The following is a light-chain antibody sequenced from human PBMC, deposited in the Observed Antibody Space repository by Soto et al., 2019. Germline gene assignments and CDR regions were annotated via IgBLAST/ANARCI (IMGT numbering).Light chain of an antibody. CDR2: GAS. Sequence: IQLTQSPSSLSASVGDRVTITCRASQGIINYLAWYQQKTGKAPKLLIYGASTLQSGVPSRFGGSGSGTEFTPTFSSLQPEDFATYYCQQLFMYPPTFGPGTKVDIK. CDR1: QGIINY. V-gene: IGKV1-9*01. CDR3: QQLFMYPPT. J-gene: IGKJ3*01.